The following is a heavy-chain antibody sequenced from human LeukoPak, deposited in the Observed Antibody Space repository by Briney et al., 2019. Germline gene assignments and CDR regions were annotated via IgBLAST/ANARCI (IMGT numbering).Heavy chain of an antibody. J-gene: IGHJ4*02. D-gene: IGHD3-9*01. CDR1: GASVSNNIYY. CDR2: IYYGGSA. CDR3: TRIRRAGRDLTGLDDY. Sequence: PSETLSLTCTVSGASVSNNIYYWNWLRHPPGKGLEWIGYIYYGGSANYSPSLKSRATISLDTSKDQFSLKLTSVTAADTAVYYCTRIRRAGRDLTGLDDYWGQGTLVTVSS. V-gene: IGHV4-61*01.